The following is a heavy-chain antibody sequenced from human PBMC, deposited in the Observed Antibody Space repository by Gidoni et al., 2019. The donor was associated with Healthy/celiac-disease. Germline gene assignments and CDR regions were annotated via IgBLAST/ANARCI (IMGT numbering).Heavy chain of an antibody. J-gene: IGHJ4*02. D-gene: IGHD2-2*01. CDR1: GFPFSSYS. Sequence: AGFPFSSYSMNWVRQAPGKGLEWVSSISSSSSYIYYADSVKGRFTISRDNAKNSLYLQMNSLRAEDTAVYYCARWRPAPAAYFDYWGQGTLVTVSS. V-gene: IGHV3-21*01. CDR2: ISSSSSYI. CDR3: ARWRPAPAAYFDY.